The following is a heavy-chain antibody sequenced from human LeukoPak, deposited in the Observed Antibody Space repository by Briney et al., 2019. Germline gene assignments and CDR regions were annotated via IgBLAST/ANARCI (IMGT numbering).Heavy chain of an antibody. CDR1: GFTFNSYW. CDR2: IYSDGGST. J-gene: IGHJ4*02. Sequence: GGSLRLSCAASGFTFNSYWMHWVRQAPGKGLVWDSRIYSDGGSTSYADSVKGRFTISRDNAKNTLYLQMNSLRPEDTAVYYCARGGGTYFDYWGQGTLVTVSS. D-gene: IGHD1-26*01. CDR3: ARGGGTYFDY. V-gene: IGHV3-74*01.